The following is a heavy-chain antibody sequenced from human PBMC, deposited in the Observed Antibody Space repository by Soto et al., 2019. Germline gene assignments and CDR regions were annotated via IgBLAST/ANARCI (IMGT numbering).Heavy chain of an antibody. CDR1: GFTFSSYG. CDR2: IWYDGSNK. J-gene: IGHJ6*02. Sequence: GGSLRLSCAASGFTFSSYGMHWVRQAPGKGLEWVAVIWYDGSNKYYADSVKGRFTISRDNSKNTLYLQMNSLRAEDTAVYYCASYGYCSGGSCYSRRNYYYGMDVWGQGTTVTVSS. CDR3: ASYGYCSGGSCYSRRNYYYGMDV. D-gene: IGHD2-15*01. V-gene: IGHV3-33*01.